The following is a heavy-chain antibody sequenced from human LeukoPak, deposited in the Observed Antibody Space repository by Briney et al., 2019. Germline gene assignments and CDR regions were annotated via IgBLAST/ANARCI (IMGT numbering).Heavy chain of an antibody. CDR1: GGSISSGDYY. CDR2: IYTSGST. V-gene: IGHV4-61*02. J-gene: IGHJ4*02. D-gene: IGHD6-13*01. Sequence: PSETLSLTCTVSGGSISSGDYYWSWIRQPAGKGLEWIGRIYTSGSTNYNPSLTSRVTISVATSKIQFSLMLTSVTAADTAVYYCARVGSSSWSYFFDYWGQGTLVTVSS. CDR3: ARVGSSSWSYFFDY.